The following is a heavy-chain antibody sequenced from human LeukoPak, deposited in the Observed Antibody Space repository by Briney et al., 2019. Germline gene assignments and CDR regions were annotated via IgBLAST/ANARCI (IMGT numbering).Heavy chain of an antibody. V-gene: IGHV4-34*01. CDR3: ARAAPALAY. CDR1: GGSFSGYY. D-gene: IGHD3-3*02. J-gene: IGHJ4*02. Sequence: SETLSLTCAVYGGSFSGYYWSWIRQPPGKGLEWIGEINHSGSTNYNPSLKSRVTISVDTSKNQFSLKLSSVTAADTAVYYCARAAPALAYWGQGTLVTVSS. CDR2: INHSGST.